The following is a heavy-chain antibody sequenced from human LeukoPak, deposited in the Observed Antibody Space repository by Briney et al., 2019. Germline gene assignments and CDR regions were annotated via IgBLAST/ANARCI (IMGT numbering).Heavy chain of an antibody. J-gene: IGHJ4*02. CDR2: ISGSGGST. CDR3: ARTEWLRSGYYFDY. Sequence: GGSLRLSCAASGFTFSSYGMCWVRQAPGKGLEWVSAISGSGGSTYYADSVKGRFTISRDNAKNSLYLQMDSLRAEDTAVYYCARTEWLRSGYYFDYWGQGTLVTVSS. CDR1: GFTFSSYG. D-gene: IGHD5-12*01. V-gene: IGHV3-23*01.